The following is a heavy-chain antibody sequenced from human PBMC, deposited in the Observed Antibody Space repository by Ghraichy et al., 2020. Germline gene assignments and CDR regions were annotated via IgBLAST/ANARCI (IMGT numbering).Heavy chain of an antibody. CDR2: ISSSGSTI. V-gene: IGHV3-11*01. Sequence: GESPNISCAASGFTFSDYYMSWIRQAPGKGLEWVSYISSSGSTIYYADSVKGRFTISRDNAKNSLYLQMNSLRAEDTAVYYCARIFRTVTTRYFDYWGQGTLVTVSS. CDR1: GFTFSDYY. D-gene: IGHD4-17*01. CDR3: ARIFRTVTTRYFDY. J-gene: IGHJ4*02.